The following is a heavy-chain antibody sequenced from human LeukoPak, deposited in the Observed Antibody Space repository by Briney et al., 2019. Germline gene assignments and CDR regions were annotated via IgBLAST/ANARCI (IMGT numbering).Heavy chain of an antibody. CDR3: ARDRGGSRSDC. CDR2: IYTGGTT. Sequence: GGSLRLSCAASGFTVSTNYMSWVRQAPGKGLEWVSVIYTGGTTYYADSVKGRFTISRDNSKNTLYLQMDSLRAEDTAVYYCARDRGGSRSDCWGQGTLVTVSS. D-gene: IGHD6-13*01. CDR1: GFTVSTNY. J-gene: IGHJ4*02. V-gene: IGHV3-66*01.